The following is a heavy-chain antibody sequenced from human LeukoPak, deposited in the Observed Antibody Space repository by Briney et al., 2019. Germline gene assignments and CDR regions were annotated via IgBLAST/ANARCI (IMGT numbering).Heavy chain of an antibody. CDR2: NYYNGNT. CDR1: GGSIGRFH. Sequence: SETLSLTCTVSGGSIGRFHGSCIRQRLGKGLDHIGYNYYNGNTNYSPSPNSRVNMSVAAYQQQFSLNATSATAADTAVYYCTRVGNHGDYMFFDYWGRGTLVTVSS. CDR3: TRVGNHGDYMFFDY. D-gene: IGHD4-17*01. V-gene: IGHV4-59*01. J-gene: IGHJ4*02.